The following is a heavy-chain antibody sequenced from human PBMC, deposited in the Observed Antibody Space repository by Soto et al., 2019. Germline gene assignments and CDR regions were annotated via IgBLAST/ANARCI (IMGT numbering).Heavy chain of an antibody. CDR3: ARRYCASDNCPLFYYFVDL. CDR1: GGTFNKFA. Sequence: VQLVQSGAEVKKTGSSVKVSCKASGGTFNKFAFSWVRQATGQGFEWMGGIIPVFRSANYAQRFRGRITITADEYTSTVYLYLNDLRSDDTDVYYCARRYCASDNCPLFYYFVDLWGLGTTVTVSS. D-gene: IGHD2-21*02. J-gene: IGHJ6*02. V-gene: IGHV1-69*01. CDR2: IIPVFRSA.